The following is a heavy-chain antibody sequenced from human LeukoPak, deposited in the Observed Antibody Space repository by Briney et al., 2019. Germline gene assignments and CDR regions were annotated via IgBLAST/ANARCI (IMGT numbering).Heavy chain of an antibody. J-gene: IGHJ6*04. V-gene: IGHV3-23*01. Sequence: GGSLRLSCAASGFTFSNYAMRWVRQAPGKGLEWVPGISGSGDSTYYADSVKGRFTISRDNSKNTLYLQMNSLRAEDTAVYYCAELGITMIGGVWGKGTTVTISS. CDR2: ISGSGDST. CDR3: AELGITMIGGV. D-gene: IGHD3-10*02. CDR1: GFTFSNYA.